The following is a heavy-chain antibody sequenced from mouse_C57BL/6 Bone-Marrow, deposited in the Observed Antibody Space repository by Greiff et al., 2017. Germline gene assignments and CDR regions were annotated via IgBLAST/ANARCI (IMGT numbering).Heavy chain of an antibody. CDR3: ARGADGYAMDD. CDR2: ISNGGGST. Sequence: EVMLVESGGGLVQPGGSLKLSCAASGFTFSDYYMYWVRQTPEKRLEWVAYISNGGGSTYYPDTVKGRFTISRDNAKNTLYLQMSRLKSEDTAMYYCARGADGYAMDDWGQGTSVTVSS. V-gene: IGHV5-12*01. J-gene: IGHJ4*01. CDR1: GFTFSDYY.